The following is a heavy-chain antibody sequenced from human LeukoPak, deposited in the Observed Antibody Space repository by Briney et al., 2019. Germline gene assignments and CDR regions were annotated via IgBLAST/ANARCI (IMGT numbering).Heavy chain of an antibody. CDR1: GFSVGGYW. V-gene: IGHV3-74*01. Sequence: GGSLRLSCAASGFSVGGYWMHWVRQGPGMGLVWVSRINSDGSSISYADSVKGRFSISRDNAKNTLYLQVNSLRAEDTAVYYCTRGASGYGNFDYWGRGTLVTVSS. CDR2: INSDGSSI. D-gene: IGHD5-12*01. CDR3: TRGASGYGNFDY. J-gene: IGHJ4*02.